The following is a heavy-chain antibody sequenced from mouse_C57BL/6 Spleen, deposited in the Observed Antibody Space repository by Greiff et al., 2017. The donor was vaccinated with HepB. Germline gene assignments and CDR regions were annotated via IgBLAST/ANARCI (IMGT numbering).Heavy chain of an antibody. J-gene: IGHJ3*01. V-gene: IGHV1-59*01. Sequence: QVQLQQPGAELVRPGTSVKLSCKASGYTFTSYWMHWVKQRPGQGLEWIGVIDPSDSYTNYNQKFKGKATLTVDTSSSTAYMQLSSLTSEDSAVYYCAKGYYGSSLAYWGQGTLVTVSA. CDR2: IDPSDSYT. CDR3: AKGYYGSSLAY. CDR1: GYTFTSYW. D-gene: IGHD1-1*01.